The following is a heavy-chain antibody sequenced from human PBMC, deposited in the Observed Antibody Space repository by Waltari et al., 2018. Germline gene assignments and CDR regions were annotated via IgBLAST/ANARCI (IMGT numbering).Heavy chain of an antibody. V-gene: IGHV4-34*01. D-gene: IGHD2-15*01. CDR2: INHRGRT. Sequence: QVQLQQWGAGLLKPSETLSLTCAVYGGSFSGYYWSWIRQPPGKGLEWIGEINHRGRTNYNPSLKSLFTISVDTSKNQFSLKLSSVTAADTAVYYCARGYCSGGSCYDYFDYWGQGTLVTVSS. J-gene: IGHJ4*02. CDR1: GGSFSGYY. CDR3: ARGYCSGGSCYDYFDY.